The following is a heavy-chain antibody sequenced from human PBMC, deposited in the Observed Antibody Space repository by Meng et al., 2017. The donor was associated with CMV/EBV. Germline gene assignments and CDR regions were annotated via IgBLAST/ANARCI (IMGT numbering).Heavy chain of an antibody. V-gene: IGHV3-48*03. CDR2: IDTSGNTI. D-gene: IGHD2-8*01. J-gene: IGHJ4*02. Sequence: GGSLRLSCAASGFAFSSYEMSWVRQTPGKGLEWISYIDTSGNTIYYADSVKGRFTNSRDNVKSSLYLLMESLRAEDTAVYYCARIFCTTTDCYYDYWGRGTLVTVSS. CDR3: ARIFCTTTDCYYDY. CDR1: GFAFSSYE.